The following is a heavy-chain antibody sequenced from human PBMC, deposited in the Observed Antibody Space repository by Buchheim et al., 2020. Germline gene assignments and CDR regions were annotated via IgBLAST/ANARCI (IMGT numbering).Heavy chain of an antibody. CDR1: GFTFSSYT. CDR3: ASPGGSGWFRYYFDY. D-gene: IGHD6-19*01. Sequence: QVQLVESGGGVVQPGRSLRLSCAASGFTFSSYTMHWVRQAPGKGLDWVAVISYDGSNKYYADSVKGRFTISRDNSRNTLYLQMNSLRAEDTAAYYCASPGGSGWFRYYFDYWGQG. CDR2: ISYDGSNK. J-gene: IGHJ4*02. V-gene: IGHV3-30-3*01.